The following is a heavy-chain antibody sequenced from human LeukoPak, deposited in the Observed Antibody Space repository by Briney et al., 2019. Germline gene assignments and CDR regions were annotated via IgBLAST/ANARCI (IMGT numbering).Heavy chain of an antibody. Sequence: ASGSVSCTTVGSIFTSYDIHWVRQAPGQGLGWMGMINPIGGGTIYEQKFQGRVIMTRDMSTTKVYMEPGSLKAEDTAVYYCARDFYYDFWSGPRRNWFDPWGQGTLVTVSS. CDR1: GSIFTSYD. CDR3: ARDFYYDFWSGPRRNWFDP. V-gene: IGHV1-46*01. J-gene: IGHJ5*02. CDR2: INPIGGGT. D-gene: IGHD3-3*01.